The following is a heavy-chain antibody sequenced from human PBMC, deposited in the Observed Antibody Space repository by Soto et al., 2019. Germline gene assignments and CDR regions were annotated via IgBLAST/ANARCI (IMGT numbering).Heavy chain of an antibody. CDR1: GYSFSCYW. CDR2: IDPSDSQT. CDR3: ARQIYDSDTGPNFQYYFDS. D-gene: IGHD3-22*01. Sequence: PGESLKISCKGSGYSFSCYWITWVRQKPGKGLEWMGRIDPSDSQTYYSPSFRGHVTISVTKSITTVFLQRRSLMASDTAMYYCARQIYDSDTGPNFQYYFDSWGQGTPVTVSS. V-gene: IGHV5-10-1*01. J-gene: IGHJ4*02.